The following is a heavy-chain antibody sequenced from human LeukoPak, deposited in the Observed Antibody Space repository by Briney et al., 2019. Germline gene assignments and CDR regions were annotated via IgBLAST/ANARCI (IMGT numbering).Heavy chain of an antibody. Sequence: AASVKVSCKASGYTFTGYYMHWVRQAPGQGLEWMGWINPNSGGTNYAQKFQGRVTMTRDTSISTAYMELSRLRSDDTAVYYCARESAETYYYYYMDVWGKGTTVTVSS. CDR1: GYTFTGYY. CDR2: INPNSGGT. D-gene: IGHD1-14*01. J-gene: IGHJ6*03. V-gene: IGHV1-2*02. CDR3: ARESAETYYYYYMDV.